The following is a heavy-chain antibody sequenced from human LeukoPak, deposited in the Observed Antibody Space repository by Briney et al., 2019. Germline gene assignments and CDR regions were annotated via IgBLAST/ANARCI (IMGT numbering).Heavy chain of an antibody. D-gene: IGHD5-24*01. J-gene: IGHJ3*02. CDR3: ARAETQIHAFDI. V-gene: IGHV3-74*01. Sequence: GGSLRLSCAASGFTFTSYWLHWVRQAPGKGLVWVSRINSDGSSTHNADAVKGRFTISRDSAKNTLYLQMNSLRAEDTAVYYCARAETQIHAFDIWGRGTMVTVSP. CDR2: INSDGSST. CDR1: GFTFTSYW.